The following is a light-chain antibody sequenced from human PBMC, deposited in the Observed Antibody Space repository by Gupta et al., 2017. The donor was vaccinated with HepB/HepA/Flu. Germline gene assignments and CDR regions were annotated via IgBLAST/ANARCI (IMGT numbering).Light chain of an antibody. CDR1: QSVSSN. J-gene: IGKJ2*02. Sequence: EIVMTQSPATLSVSPGERATLCCRASQSVSSNLDWYQQKPGQAPRLLIYGASTRATGIPDRFSGSGSGTEFTLTISSLQSEDFAVYYGKQDKNSRNFGQGTKVEI. CDR3: KQDKNSRN. CDR2: GAS. V-gene: IGKV3-15*01.